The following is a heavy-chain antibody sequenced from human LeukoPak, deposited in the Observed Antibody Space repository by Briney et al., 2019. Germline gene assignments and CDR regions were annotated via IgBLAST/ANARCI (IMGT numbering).Heavy chain of an antibody. CDR2: ISIISSYI. V-gene: IGHV3-21*01. Sequence: GGSLRLSCAASGFTFSSYSMNWVRKAPGKGLGWVSSISIISSYIYYAAPVKGRFTISGDNAKNSLYLQMNSLRAEDTAVYYCARDISRVYDSSGWNFDYWGQGTLVTVSS. CDR1: GFTFSSYS. CDR3: ARDISRVYDSSGWNFDY. D-gene: IGHD3-22*01. J-gene: IGHJ4*02.